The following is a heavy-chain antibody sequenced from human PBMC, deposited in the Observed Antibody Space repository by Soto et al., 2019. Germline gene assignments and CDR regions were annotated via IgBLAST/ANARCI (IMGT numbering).Heavy chain of an antibody. Sequence: QVELVESGGGVVQPGRALRLSCATSGFDFSRFHFHWVHQAPGKGLEWVSFISSEGRNKYYADSVKGRFSISRDNSKNTVYLQMSSLRPNDTAVYRCARDGGDSTGGAFDIWGQGTTVTISS. CDR1: GFDFSRFH. V-gene: IGHV3-30*14. CDR3: ARDGGDSTGGAFDI. D-gene: IGHD2-21*01. J-gene: IGHJ3*02. CDR2: ISSEGRNK.